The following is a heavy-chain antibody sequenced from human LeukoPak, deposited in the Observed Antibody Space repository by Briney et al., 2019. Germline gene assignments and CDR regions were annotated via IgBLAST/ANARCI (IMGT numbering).Heavy chain of an antibody. J-gene: IGHJ4*02. CDR2: ISYDGSNK. Sequence: PGGSLRLSCAASGFTFSSFGMHWVRQAPGKGLEWVAVISYDGSNKYYADSVKGRFTISRDNSKNTLYLQMNSLRAEDTAVYYCAKDHFDWLSFEPYYFDYWGQGTLVTVSS. D-gene: IGHD3-9*01. V-gene: IGHV3-30*18. CDR3: AKDHFDWLSFEPYYFDY. CDR1: GFTFSSFG.